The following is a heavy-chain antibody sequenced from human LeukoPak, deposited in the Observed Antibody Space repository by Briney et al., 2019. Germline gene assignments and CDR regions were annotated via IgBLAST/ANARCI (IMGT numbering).Heavy chain of an antibody. Sequence: SQTLSLTCTVSGGSISSGGYYWSWIRQHPGKGLEWIGYIYYSGSTNYNPSLKSRVTISVDTSKNQFSLKLSSVTAADTAVYYCARAGEQWPTQKFDYWGQGTLVTVSS. CDR2: IYYSGST. CDR1: GGSISSGGYY. D-gene: IGHD6-19*01. V-gene: IGHV4-31*03. CDR3: ARAGEQWPTQKFDY. J-gene: IGHJ4*02.